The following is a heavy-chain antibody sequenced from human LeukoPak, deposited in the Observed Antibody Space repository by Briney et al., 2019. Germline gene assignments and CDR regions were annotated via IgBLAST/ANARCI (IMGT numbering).Heavy chain of an antibody. Sequence: ASVKVSCKASGYTFTGYYMHWVRQAPGQGLEWRGWINPNSGGTDYAQKLQGRVTMTRDTSISTAYMELSRLRSDDTAVYYCARDGGAYCGGDCYFADDYWGQGTLVTVSS. CDR2: INPNSGGT. V-gene: IGHV1-2*02. CDR1: GYTFTGYY. J-gene: IGHJ4*02. CDR3: ARDGGAYCGGDCYFADDY. D-gene: IGHD2-21*02.